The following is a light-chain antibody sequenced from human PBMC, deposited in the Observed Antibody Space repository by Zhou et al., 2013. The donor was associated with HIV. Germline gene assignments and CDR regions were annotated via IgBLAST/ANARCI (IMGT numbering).Light chain of an antibody. CDR1: SSNIGSNT. Sequence: QSVLTQPPSASGTPGQRVTISCSGSSSNIGSNTVSWYRQLPGTAPKLLISRTDQRPSGVPDRFSGSKSGTSASLAIGGLQSEDESDYYCAAWDDSLNGVVFGGGTKLTVL. CDR3: AAWDDSLNGVV. J-gene: IGLJ2*01. CDR2: RTD. V-gene: IGLV1-44*01.